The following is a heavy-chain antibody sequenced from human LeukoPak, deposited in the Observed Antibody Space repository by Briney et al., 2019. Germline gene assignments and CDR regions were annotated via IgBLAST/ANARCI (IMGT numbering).Heavy chain of an antibody. CDR2: INHSGST. V-gene: IGHV4-34*01. CDR1: GGSFSGYY. CDR3: ARALGLWSAFDI. D-gene: IGHD5-18*01. Sequence: SETLSLTCAVYGGSFSGYYWSWIRQPPGKGLEWIGEINHSGSTNYNPSLKSRVTISVDTSKNQFSLKLSSVTAADTAVYYCARALGLWSAFDIWGQGTMVTVSS. J-gene: IGHJ3*02.